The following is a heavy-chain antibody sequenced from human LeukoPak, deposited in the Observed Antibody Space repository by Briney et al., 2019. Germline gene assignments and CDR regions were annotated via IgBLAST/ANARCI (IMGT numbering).Heavy chain of an antibody. D-gene: IGHD1-26*01. V-gene: IGHV4-59*01. Sequence: SETLSVTCTVSGGSITSYHYSWIRQPPGKGLEWIGYIYYSGSTNYNPSLKSRVTISVDTSKNQFSLKLSSVTAADTAVYYCARGGSGTYYHYWGQGTLVTVSS. CDR1: GGSITSYH. J-gene: IGHJ4*02. CDR3: ARGGSGTYYHY. CDR2: IYYSGST.